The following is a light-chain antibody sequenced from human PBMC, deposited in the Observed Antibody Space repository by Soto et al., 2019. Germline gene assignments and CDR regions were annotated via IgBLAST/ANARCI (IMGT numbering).Light chain of an antibody. V-gene: IGLV2-23*01. Sequence: QSVLAQPASVSGSPGQSITISCTGTSDDVGAYNSVSWYQQLPHKAPQVILYKGTQRPSGVSSRFSGSTSGNAASLTISGLQDDEEADYFCCSYAPESTYVFGTGTKLTVL. CDR3: CSYAPESTYV. CDR1: SDDVGAYNS. CDR2: KGT. J-gene: IGLJ1*01.